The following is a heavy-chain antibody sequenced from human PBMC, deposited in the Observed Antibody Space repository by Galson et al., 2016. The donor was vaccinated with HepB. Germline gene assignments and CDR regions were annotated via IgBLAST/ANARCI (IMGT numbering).Heavy chain of an antibody. V-gene: IGHV6-1*01. D-gene: IGHD2-2*02. CDR1: GDSVSSNSAA. CDR2: TYYRSKWYN. J-gene: IGHJ5*02. Sequence: CAISGDSVSSNSAAWNWIRQSPSRGLEWLGRTYYRSKWYNDYAVSVKSRITINPDTSKNQFSLQLNSVTPEDTAVYYCARGYSLSVGVWFDPWGQGTLVTVSS. CDR3: ARGYSLSVGVWFDP.